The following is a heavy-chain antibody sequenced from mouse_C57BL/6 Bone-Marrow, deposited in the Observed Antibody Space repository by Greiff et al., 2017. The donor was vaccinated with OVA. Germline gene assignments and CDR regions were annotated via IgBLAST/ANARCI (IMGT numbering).Heavy chain of an antibody. CDR1: GYTFTSYW. D-gene: IGHD2-5*01. J-gene: IGHJ2*01. CDR2: IDPSDSYT. CDR3: AYSNYDFDY. V-gene: IGHV1-69*01. Sequence: VQLQQPGAELVMPGASVKLSCKASGYTFTSYWMHWVKQRPGQGLEWIGEIDPSDSYTNYNQKFKGKSTLTVDKSSSTAYMQLSSLTSEDSAVYYCAYSNYDFDYWGQGTTLTVSS.